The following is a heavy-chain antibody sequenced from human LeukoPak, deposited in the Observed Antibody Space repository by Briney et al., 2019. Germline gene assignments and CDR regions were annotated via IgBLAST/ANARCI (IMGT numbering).Heavy chain of an antibody. CDR2: IYYSGST. J-gene: IGHJ5*02. D-gene: IGHD3-10*01. CDR1: GGSISSSSYY. V-gene: IGHV4-39*07. CDR3: ATARSGSGRHWFDP. Sequence: PSETLSLTCTVSGGSISSSSYYWGWIRQPPGKGLEWIGSIYYSGSTYYNPSLKSRVTISVDTSKNQFSLKLSSVTAADTAVYYCATARSGSGRHWFDPWGQGTLVTVSS.